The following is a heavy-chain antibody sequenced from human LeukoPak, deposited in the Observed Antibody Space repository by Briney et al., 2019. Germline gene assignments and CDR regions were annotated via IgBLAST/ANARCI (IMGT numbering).Heavy chain of an antibody. Sequence: GGSLRLSCAASGFRFTGYWMTWVRQAPGKGLEWVARLHPDGSERNYVGSVEGRFTVSGDNAKSSLYLQMNSLRVEDTAVYSCARGGYSFDYLGQGTLVTVSS. J-gene: IGHJ4*02. CDR1: GFRFTGYW. CDR2: LHPDGSER. V-gene: IGHV3-7*01. D-gene: IGHD5-12*01. CDR3: ARGGYSFDY.